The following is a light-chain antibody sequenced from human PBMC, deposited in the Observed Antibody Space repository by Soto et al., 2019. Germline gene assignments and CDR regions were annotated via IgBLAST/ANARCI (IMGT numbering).Light chain of an antibody. CDR3: QHTGA. J-gene: IGKJ3*01. V-gene: IGKV1-12*01. CDR1: QGLSSW. CDR2: ATS. Sequence: DIQMTQSPSSVSASVGDRVTITCRASQGLSSWLAWYQQKPGKAPELLIFATSSLQSGVPSRFRGSGSWPDFPLTIRSLQPADFATAHCQHTGAFGPGTKVDI.